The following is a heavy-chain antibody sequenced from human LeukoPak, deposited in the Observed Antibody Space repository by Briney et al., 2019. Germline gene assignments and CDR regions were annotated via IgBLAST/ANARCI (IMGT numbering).Heavy chain of an antibody. Sequence: PSETLSLTCTVSGGSISNSNYYWGWIRQPPGKGLEWIASIYYSGSTYYNPSLKSRVTISVDTSKNQFSLKLSSVTAADTAVYHCARAPDSSGYYHPTDVWGKGTTVTVSS. CDR1: GGSISNSNYY. V-gene: IGHV4-39*01. CDR3: ARAPDSSGYYHPTDV. D-gene: IGHD3-22*01. J-gene: IGHJ6*04. CDR2: IYYSGST.